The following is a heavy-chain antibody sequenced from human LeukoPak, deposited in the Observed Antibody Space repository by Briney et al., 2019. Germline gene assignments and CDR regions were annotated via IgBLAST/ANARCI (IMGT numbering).Heavy chain of an antibody. CDR3: ARVVKYRSGPLTDLLPYYFDY. D-gene: IGHD6-19*01. J-gene: IGHJ4*02. CDR1: GYTFTSYA. V-gene: IGHV1-3*03. CDR2: INAGNGNT. Sequence: ASVTVSCKASGYTFTSYAMHWVRQAPGQRLEWMGWINAGNGNTKYSQEFQGRVTITRDTSASTAYMELSSLRSEDMAVYYCARVVKYRSGPLTDLLPYYFDYWGQGTLVTVSS.